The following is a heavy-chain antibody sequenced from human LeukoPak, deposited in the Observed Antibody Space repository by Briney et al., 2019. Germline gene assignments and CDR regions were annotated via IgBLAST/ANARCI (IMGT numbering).Heavy chain of an antibody. Sequence: SETLSLTCAVYGGSFSGYYWSWIRQPPGKGLEWIGEINHSGSTNYNPSLKSRVTISVDTSKNHFSLKLSSVTAADTAVYYCARGSGNMGYCSSTSCRILNWFDPWGQGTLVTVSS. CDR1: GGSFSGYY. CDR3: ARGSGNMGYCSSTSCRILNWFDP. CDR2: INHSGST. D-gene: IGHD2-2*01. J-gene: IGHJ5*02. V-gene: IGHV4-34*01.